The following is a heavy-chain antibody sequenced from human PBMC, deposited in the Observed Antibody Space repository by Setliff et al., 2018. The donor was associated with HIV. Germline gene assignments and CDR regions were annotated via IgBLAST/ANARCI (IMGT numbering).Heavy chain of an antibody. D-gene: IGHD3-22*01. CDR3: ARGPMVVVIKGDDAFDI. V-gene: IGHV1-69*13. J-gene: IGHJ3*02. CDR2: IIPIFGTA. Sequence: SVKVSCKASGGTFSSYAISWVRQAPGQGLEWMGGIIPIFGTANYAQKFHGRVTITADESTSTAYMELSSLRSEDTAVYYCARGPMVVVIKGDDAFDIWGQGTMVTVSS. CDR1: GGTFSSYA.